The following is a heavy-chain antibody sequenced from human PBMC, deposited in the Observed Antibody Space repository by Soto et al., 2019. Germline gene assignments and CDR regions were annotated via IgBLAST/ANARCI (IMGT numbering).Heavy chain of an antibody. J-gene: IGHJ4*02. Sequence: SETLSLTCAVYGGSFSGYYWSWIRQPPGKGLEWIGEINHSGSTNYNPSLKSRVTISVDTSKNQFSLKLSSVTAADTAVYYCVDGYFDYWGQGTLVTVYS. D-gene: IGHD2-2*03. CDR1: GGSFSGYY. CDR2: INHSGST. CDR3: VDGYFDY. V-gene: IGHV4-34*01.